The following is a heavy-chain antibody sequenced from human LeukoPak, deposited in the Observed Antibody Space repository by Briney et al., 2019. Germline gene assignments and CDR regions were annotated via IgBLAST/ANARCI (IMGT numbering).Heavy chain of an antibody. Sequence: ASVKVSCKVSGYTLTELSMHWVRQAPGKGLEWMGGFDPEDGETIYAQKFQGRVTMTEDTSTDTAYMELSSLRSEDTAVYYCATDRVDSSSWWGAGYYYGTDVWGQGTTVTVSS. V-gene: IGHV1-24*01. J-gene: IGHJ6*02. CDR2: FDPEDGET. CDR3: ATDRVDSSSWWGAGYYYGTDV. CDR1: GYTLTELS. D-gene: IGHD6-13*01.